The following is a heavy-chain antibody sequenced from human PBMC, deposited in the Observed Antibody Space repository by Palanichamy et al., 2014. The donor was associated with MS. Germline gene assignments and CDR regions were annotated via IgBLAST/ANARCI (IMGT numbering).Heavy chain of an antibody. CDR3: ARFYGFGYGLDV. CDR2: IYSVGTT. J-gene: IGHJ6*02. D-gene: IGHD2/OR15-2a*01. V-gene: IGHV3-53*04. Sequence: QLVESGGGLVQPGGSLRLSCAASGFTVSSNYINWVRQAPGKGLEWVSIIYSVGTTYYADSVKGRFTISRDTSNNTVFLQMNSLRPEDTAVYFCARFYGFGYGLDVWGQGTTVTVSS. CDR1: GFTVSSNY.